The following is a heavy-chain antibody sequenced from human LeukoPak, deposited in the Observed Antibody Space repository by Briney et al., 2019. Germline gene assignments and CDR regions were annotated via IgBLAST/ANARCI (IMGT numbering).Heavy chain of an antibody. CDR1: GGSISSSSYY. CDR3: ARDGSPGYSSGWYYFDY. CDR2: IYYSGST. D-gene: IGHD6-19*01. J-gene: IGHJ4*02. Sequence: PSETLSLTCTVSGGSISSSSYYWGWSRQAPGKGLEWIGSIYYSGSTYYNPSLKSRVTISVDTSKNQFSLKLSSVTAADTAVYYCARDGSPGYSSGWYYFDYWGQGTLVTVSS. V-gene: IGHV4-39*07.